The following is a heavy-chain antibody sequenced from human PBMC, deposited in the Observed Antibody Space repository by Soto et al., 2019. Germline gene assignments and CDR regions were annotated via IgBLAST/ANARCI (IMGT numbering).Heavy chain of an antibody. CDR3: TRKTPPTGMEV. CDR2: IGSGGDT. D-gene: IGHD3-9*01. CDR1: GVTLSSYD. J-gene: IGHJ6*02. V-gene: IGHV3-13*01. Sequence: EVQLVESGGGLVQPGGSLRLSCAASGVTLSSYDIHWVRQATGEGLAWVSGIGSGGDTHYADSVKGRCIISREDGKNSLYLQMNNLRVGDTAVYYCTRKTPPTGMEVWGQGAKVTVSS.